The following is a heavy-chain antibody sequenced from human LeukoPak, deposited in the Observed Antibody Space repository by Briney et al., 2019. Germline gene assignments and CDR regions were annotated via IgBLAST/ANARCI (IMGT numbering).Heavy chain of an antibody. J-gene: IGHJ6*03. Sequence: SETLSLTCAVYVGSFSAYFWSWIRQPPGKGLEWIGEINHSGRTKYNPSLKSRVSISVDTSKNQFSLKLSSVTAADTAVYYCTRQPYYLDVWGKGTTVTISS. V-gene: IGHV4-34*01. CDR1: VGSFSAYF. CDR3: TRQPYYLDV. D-gene: IGHD3-16*01. CDR2: INHSGRT.